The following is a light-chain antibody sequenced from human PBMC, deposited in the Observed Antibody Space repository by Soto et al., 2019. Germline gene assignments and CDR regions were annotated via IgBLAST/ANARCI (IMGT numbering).Light chain of an antibody. CDR1: SSDIGGYNF. V-gene: IGLV2-8*01. CDR3: SSYAGINNLV. CDR2: DVS. J-gene: IGLJ2*01. Sequence: QSALTQPPSASGSPGQSVTISCTGTSSDIGGYNFVSWYQQHPGKAPKLMIYDVSKWPSGVPDRFSGSKSGNTASLTVSGLQAEDEADYYCSSYAGINNLVFGGGTKLTVL.